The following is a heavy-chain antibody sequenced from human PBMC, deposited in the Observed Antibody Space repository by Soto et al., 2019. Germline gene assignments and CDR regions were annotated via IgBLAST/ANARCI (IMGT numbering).Heavy chain of an antibody. Sequence: QVQLVQSGGEVKKPGASVKVSCKASGYTFTSYDISWVRQAPGQGLEWMGWISVYYGNTNYAQALQGRVTVTTDTSTSTVYMELRSLRSDDTAVYYCARENRYDSRSYYFDDWGQGTLVTVSS. CDR2: ISVYYGNT. CDR3: ARENRYDSRSYYFDD. V-gene: IGHV1-18*01. D-gene: IGHD3-3*01. CDR1: GYTFTSYD. J-gene: IGHJ4*02.